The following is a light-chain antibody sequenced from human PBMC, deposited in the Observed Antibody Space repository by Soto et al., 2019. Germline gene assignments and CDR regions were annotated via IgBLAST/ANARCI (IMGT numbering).Light chain of an antibody. CDR3: QQYATSRWT. CDR2: GTS. V-gene: IGKV3-20*01. Sequence: DIVLTQSPGTLSLSPGERVTLSCRATQSVASAYLAWYQQKHGQAPRLLIYGTSSRAAGIPDRFSGSGSGTDFTLTTSRLEPEDFAVYYCQQYATSRWTFGQGTKVEI. CDR1: QSVASAY. J-gene: IGKJ1*01.